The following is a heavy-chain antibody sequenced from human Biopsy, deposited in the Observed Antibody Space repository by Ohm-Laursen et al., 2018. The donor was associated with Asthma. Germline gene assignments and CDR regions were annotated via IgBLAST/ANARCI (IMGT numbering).Heavy chain of an antibody. J-gene: IGHJ4*02. Sequence: TPSLPPTVSYWSPPPGGFYLARVPPHPREGPGWVGVFFFSGSTYYNPSLKSRVSISIDTSKNQFSLKLSSVTAADTAVYYCARAQDYYDSRGYYRSFDYWGQGTLVTVSS. V-gene: IGHV4-31*03. CDR2: FFFSGST. D-gene: IGHD3-22*01. CDR1: YWSPPPGGFY. CDR3: ARAQDYYDSRGYYRSFDY.